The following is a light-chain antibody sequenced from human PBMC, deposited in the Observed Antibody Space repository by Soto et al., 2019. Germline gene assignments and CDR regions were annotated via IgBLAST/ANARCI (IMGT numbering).Light chain of an antibody. V-gene: IGKV3-15*01. J-gene: IGKJ2*01. CDR3: QQYDDWPPYT. CDR2: DAS. Sequence: ETVMTQSPATLSVSPGERATLSCRASQSVSNSLAWYQQRPGQAPRLLIYDASTRATGIPGRFSGSGSGTEFTLTISSLQSEDFAVYFCQQYDDWPPYTFGQGTKVDSK. CDR1: QSVSNS.